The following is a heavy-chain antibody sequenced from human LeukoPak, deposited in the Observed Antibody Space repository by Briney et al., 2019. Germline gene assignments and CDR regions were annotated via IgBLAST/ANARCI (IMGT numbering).Heavy chain of an antibody. CDR1: GYTFTGYY. CDR2: IAPNSGGT. Sequence: GASVKVSCKASGYTFTGYYMHWVRQAPGQGLEWMGWIAPNSGGTNYAQNFQGRVTMTRDTSINTAYMELIRLTSDDTAVYYCAREYSSTSGRLYDYWGLGTLVTVSS. CDR3: AREYSSTSGRLYDY. V-gene: IGHV1-2*02. D-gene: IGHD6-6*01. J-gene: IGHJ4*02.